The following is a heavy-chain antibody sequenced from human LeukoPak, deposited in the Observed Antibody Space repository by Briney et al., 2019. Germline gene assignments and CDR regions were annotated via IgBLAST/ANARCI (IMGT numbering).Heavy chain of an antibody. Sequence: GESLKISCKGSGYTCTNYWIGWVRQMPGKGLEWMGVIYPGDSDSRYTPSFQGQVTISVDRSISTAYLRWSSLKASDTAIYYCARRGEAMDPFDYWGQGTLVTVSS. CDR3: ARRGEAMDPFDY. CDR2: IYPGDSDS. J-gene: IGHJ4*02. V-gene: IGHV5-51*01. CDR1: GYTCTNYW. D-gene: IGHD5-18*01.